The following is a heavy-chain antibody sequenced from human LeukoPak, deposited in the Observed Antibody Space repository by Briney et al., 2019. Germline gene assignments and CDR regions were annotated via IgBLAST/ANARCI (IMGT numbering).Heavy chain of an antibody. CDR3: ARGCGIAVAQATHDY. J-gene: IGHJ4*02. CDR2: INHSGST. V-gene: IGHV4-34*01. Sequence: SETLSLTCAVYGGSFSGYYWSWIRQPPGKGLEWIGEINHSGSTNYNPSLKSRVTISVDTSKNQFSLKLSSVTAADTAVYYCARGCGIAVAQATHDYWGQGTLVTVSS. D-gene: IGHD6-19*01. CDR1: GGSFSGYY.